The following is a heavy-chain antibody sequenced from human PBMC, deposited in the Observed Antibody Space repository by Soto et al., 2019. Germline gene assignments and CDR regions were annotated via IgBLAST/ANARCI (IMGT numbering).Heavy chain of an antibody. CDR1: GFTVSSYA. Sequence: QVQLVESGGGVVQPGRSLRLSCAASGFTVSSYAMHWVRQAPGKGLEWVAVISYDGSNKYYADSVKGRFTISRDNSKNTLYLQMNSLRAEDTAVYYCARDREGGCLVISHYVDYWGQGTLVTVSS. V-gene: IGHV3-30-3*01. CDR2: ISYDGSNK. CDR3: ARDREGGCLVISHYVDY. J-gene: IGHJ4*02. D-gene: IGHD6-19*01.